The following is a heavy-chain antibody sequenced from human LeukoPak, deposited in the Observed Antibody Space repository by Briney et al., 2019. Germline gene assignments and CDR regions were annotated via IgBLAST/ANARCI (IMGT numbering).Heavy chain of an antibody. J-gene: IGHJ4*02. V-gene: IGHV4-38-2*02. CDR1: GDSISTSYY. CDR2: IYHSGAT. CDR3: ARPVTARGGSGWPQHIDY. Sequence: SETLSLTCSVSGDSISTSYYWAWVRRSPGKGLEWIGSIYHSGATDYNPSLKSRLTMSVDPSKNQFSLKLTSVTTADTAVYYCARPVTARGGSGWPQHIDYWGQGTLVTVSS. D-gene: IGHD6-19*01.